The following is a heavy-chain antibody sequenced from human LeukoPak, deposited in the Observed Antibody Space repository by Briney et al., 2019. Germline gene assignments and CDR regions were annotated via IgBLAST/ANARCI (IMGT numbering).Heavy chain of an antibody. Sequence: PGGSLRLSCAASGFTFSSYWMHWVRQAPGKGLVWVSRINSDGGSTSYTDSVKGRFTISRDNAKNSLFLQMNNLRVDDTAFYYCAKDSTYGWSSFDYWGQGTLVTVSS. CDR1: GFTFSSYW. J-gene: IGHJ4*02. V-gene: IGHV3-74*01. CDR3: AKDSTYGWSSFDY. CDR2: INSDGGST. D-gene: IGHD3-10*01.